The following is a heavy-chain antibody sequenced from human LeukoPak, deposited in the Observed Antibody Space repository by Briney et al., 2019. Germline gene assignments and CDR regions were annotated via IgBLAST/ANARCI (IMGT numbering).Heavy chain of an antibody. V-gene: IGHV4-4*07. CDR1: TGSINSYY. D-gene: IGHD5-18*01. J-gene: IGHJ4*02. CDR2: IYTTGRA. CDR3: ARHGYTASHFFLDY. Sequence: SETLPLTCSVSTGSINSYYWGWVRQPAGRGLQWIGRIYTTGRADYDPSLQSRVAMSIDTSRKQFSLNLKSVTAADTATYFCARHGYTASHFFLDYWSQGAPVTVSS.